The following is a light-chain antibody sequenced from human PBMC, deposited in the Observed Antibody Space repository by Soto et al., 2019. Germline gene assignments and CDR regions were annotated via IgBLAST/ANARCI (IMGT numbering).Light chain of an antibody. CDR3: QQSYSTTWT. J-gene: IGKJ1*01. V-gene: IGKV2-28*01. Sequence: DIVMTQSPLSLPVTPGEPASISCRSSQSLLHSNGYNYLDWYLQKPGQSPQLLIYLGSNRASGVPDRFSGSGSGTDFTLTISSLQPEDFATYYCQQSYSTTWTFGQGTKV. CDR1: QSLLHSNGYNY. CDR2: LGS.